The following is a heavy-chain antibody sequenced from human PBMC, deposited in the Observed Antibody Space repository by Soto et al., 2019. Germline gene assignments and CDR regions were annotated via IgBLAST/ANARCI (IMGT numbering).Heavy chain of an antibody. Sequence: PSETLSLTCTVSGGSISSGGYSWSWIRQHPGKGLEWIGYIYYSGSTYYNPSLKSRVTISVDTSKNQFSLKLSSVTAADTAVYYCARTSPQLAAFDIWGQETMVTVSS. CDR2: IYYSGST. CDR3: ARTSPQLAAFDI. V-gene: IGHV4-31*03. D-gene: IGHD6-13*01. J-gene: IGHJ3*02. CDR1: GGSISSGGYS.